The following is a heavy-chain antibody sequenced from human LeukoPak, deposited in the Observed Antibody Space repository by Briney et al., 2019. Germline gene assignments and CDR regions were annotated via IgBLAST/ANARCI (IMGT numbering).Heavy chain of an antibody. D-gene: IGHD5-12*01. CDR2: ISSGSSYI. J-gene: IGHJ6*03. CDR3: AYTSGYDFSSYYYYYMDV. Sequence: GGSLRLSCAASGFIFSSYSMNWVRQAPGKGLEWVSSISSGSSYIYYADSVKGRFTISRDNAKNSPYLQMNSLSAEDTAVYYCAYTSGYDFSSYYYYYMDVWGKGTTVTVSS. V-gene: IGHV3-21*01. CDR1: GFIFSSYS.